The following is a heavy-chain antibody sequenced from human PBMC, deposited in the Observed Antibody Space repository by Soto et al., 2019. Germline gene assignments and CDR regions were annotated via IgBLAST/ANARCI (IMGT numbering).Heavy chain of an antibody. J-gene: IGHJ6*02. CDR3: ARWGYCSGGSCSKKNYYGMDV. D-gene: IGHD2-15*01. CDR2: IGTAGDT. CDR1: GFTFSSYD. Sequence: EVQLVESGGGLVQPGGSLRLSCADSGFTFSSYDMHWVRQATGKGLEWVSAIGTAGDTYYPGSVKGRFTISRENAKNSLYLQMNSLRAGDTAVYYCARWGYCSGGSCSKKNYYGMDVWGQGTTVTVSS. V-gene: IGHV3-13*01.